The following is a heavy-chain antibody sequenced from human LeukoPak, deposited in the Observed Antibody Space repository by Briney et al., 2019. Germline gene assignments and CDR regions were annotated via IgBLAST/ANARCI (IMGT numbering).Heavy chain of an antibody. J-gene: IGHJ6*02. CDR3: ARALYSSSWYPTDYYYGMDV. Sequence: GGSLRLSCAASGFTFDDYGMSWVRQAPGKGLEWVSGINWNGGSTGYADSVKGRFTISRDNAKNSLYLQMNSLRAEDTAVYYCARALYSSSWYPTDYYYGMDVWGQGTTVTVSS. V-gene: IGHV3-20*04. CDR1: GFTFDDYG. D-gene: IGHD6-13*01. CDR2: INWNGGST.